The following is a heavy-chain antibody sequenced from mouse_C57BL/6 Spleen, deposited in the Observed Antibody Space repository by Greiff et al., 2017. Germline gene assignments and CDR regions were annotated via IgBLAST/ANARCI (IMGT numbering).Heavy chain of an antibody. CDR1: GFNIKDYY. CDR2: IDPEDGET. CDR3: ARRGPQYYFDY. Sequence: DVHLVESGAELVKPGASVKLSCTASGFNIKDYYMHWVKQRTEQGLEWIGRIDPEDGETKYAPKFQGKATITADTSSNTAYLQLSSLTSEDTAVYYCARRGPQYYFDYWGQGTTLTVSS. V-gene: IGHV14-2*01. D-gene: IGHD3-1*01. J-gene: IGHJ2*01.